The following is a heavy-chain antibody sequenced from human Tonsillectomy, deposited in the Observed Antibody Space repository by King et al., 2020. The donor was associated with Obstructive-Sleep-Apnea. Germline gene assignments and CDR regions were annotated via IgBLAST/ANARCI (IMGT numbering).Heavy chain of an antibody. J-gene: IGHJ4*02. V-gene: IGHV3-9*01. CDR1: GFTFDDYA. CDR3: ANQPNYYGSGSYDN. D-gene: IGHD3-10*01. CDR2: ISWNSGSI. Sequence: VQLVESGGGLVQPGRSLRLSCAASGFTFDDYAMHWVRQAPGKGLEWVSGISWNSGSIGYADSVKGRFTISRDNAKNSLYLQMNSLRAEGTALYYCANQPNYYGSGSYDNWGQGTLVTVSS.